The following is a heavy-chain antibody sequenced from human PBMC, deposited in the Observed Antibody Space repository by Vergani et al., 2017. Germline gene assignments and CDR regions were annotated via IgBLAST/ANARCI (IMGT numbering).Heavy chain of an antibody. J-gene: IGHJ4*02. CDR3: ARLNIYGDVVPFDD. CDR1: GFTFSSYS. Sequence: EVQLVESGGGLVQPGGSLRLSCAASGFTFSSYSMNWVRQAAGKGLEWVSYISSSNRTIYYTDSVKGRFTISRDNAKNSLYLQMNSQRAEDTAVYYCARLNIYGDVVPFDDWGQGTLVTVSS. V-gene: IGHV3-48*01. CDR2: ISSSNRTI. D-gene: IGHD4-17*01.